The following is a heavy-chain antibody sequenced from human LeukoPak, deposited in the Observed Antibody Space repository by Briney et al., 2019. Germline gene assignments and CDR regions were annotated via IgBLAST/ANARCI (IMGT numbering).Heavy chain of an antibody. V-gene: IGHV1-24*01. CDR1: GYTLTELS. Sequence: ASVKVSCKVSGYTLTELSMHWVRQAPGKGLEWMGGFDPEDGETIYAQKFQGRVTMTEDTSTDTAYMELSSLRSEDTAVYYCATVSTMVRGVTLVWFDYWGQGTLVTVSS. CDR3: ATVSTMVRGVTLVWFDY. J-gene: IGHJ4*02. CDR2: FDPEDGET. D-gene: IGHD3-10*01.